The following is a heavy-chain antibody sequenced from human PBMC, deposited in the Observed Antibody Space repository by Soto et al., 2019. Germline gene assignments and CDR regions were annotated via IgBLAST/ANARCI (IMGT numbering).Heavy chain of an antibody. J-gene: IGHJ4*02. Sequence: GSGPTLVNPTQTLTLTYTFSGFSLSTSGAGVGWIRQPPGKALEWLALIYWDDAKRYSPSLKSRLTITNDTSKNQVVLTMTNMHPVDTATYYSAHTEPDVYFDYWGQGTLVTVSS. CDR2: IYWDDAK. V-gene: IGHV2-5*02. CDR1: GFSLSTSGAG. CDR3: AHTEPDVYFDY.